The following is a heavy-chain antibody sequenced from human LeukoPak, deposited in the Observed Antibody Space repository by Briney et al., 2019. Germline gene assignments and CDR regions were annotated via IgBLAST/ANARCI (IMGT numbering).Heavy chain of an antibody. J-gene: IGHJ4*02. D-gene: IGHD6-13*01. CDR1: GIPLSDYY. CDR2: ISSSSSYT. CDR3: AAGTAADF. Sequence: GGSLRLSCVVSGIPLSDYYMNWIRKAPGKGLEWISYISSSSSYTDYADSVKGRFTISRDNAKSALYLQMHSLRLEDTAVYYCAAGTAADFWGQGTLVTVPS. V-gene: IGHV3-11*03.